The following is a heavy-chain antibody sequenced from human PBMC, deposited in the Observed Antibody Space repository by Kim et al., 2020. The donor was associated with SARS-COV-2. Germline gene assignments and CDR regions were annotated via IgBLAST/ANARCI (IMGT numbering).Heavy chain of an antibody. CDR1: GFTFSSYG. D-gene: IGHD1-26*01. J-gene: IGHJ4*02. Sequence: GGSLRLSCAASGFTFSSYGMHWVRQAPGKGLEWVAVIWYDGSNKYYADSVKGRFTISRDNSKNTLYLQMNSLRAEDTAVYYCARGGSGSFQFDYWGQGTLGTVSS. CDR2: IWYDGSNK. CDR3: ARGGSGSFQFDY. V-gene: IGHV3-33*01.